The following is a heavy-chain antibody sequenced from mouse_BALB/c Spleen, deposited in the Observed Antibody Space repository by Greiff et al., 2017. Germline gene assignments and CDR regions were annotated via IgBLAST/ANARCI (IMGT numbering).Heavy chain of an antibody. CDR2: INPSTGYT. CDR3: ARYDGSYFDY. V-gene: IGHV1-7*01. Sequence: VQGVESGAELAKPGASVKMSCKASGYTFTSYWMHWVKQRPGQGLEWIGYINPSTGYTEYNQKFKDKATLTADKSSSTAYMQLSSLTSEDSAVYYCARYDGSYFDYWGQGTTLTVSS. CDR1: GYTFTSYW. D-gene: IGHD2-12*01. J-gene: IGHJ2*01.